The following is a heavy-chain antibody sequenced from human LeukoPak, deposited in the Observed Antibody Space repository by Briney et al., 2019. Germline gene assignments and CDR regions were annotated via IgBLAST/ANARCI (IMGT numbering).Heavy chain of an antibody. D-gene: IGHD3-9*01. CDR2: IYYSGST. CDR3: ARQDYDILTGYPNWFDP. Sequence: SETLSLTCTVSGGSISSSSYYWGWIRQPPGKGLEWIESIYYSGSTYYNPSLKSRVTISVDTSKNQFSLKLSSVTAADTAVYYCARQDYDILTGYPNWFDPWGQGTLVTVSS. J-gene: IGHJ5*02. CDR1: GGSISSSSYY. V-gene: IGHV4-39*01.